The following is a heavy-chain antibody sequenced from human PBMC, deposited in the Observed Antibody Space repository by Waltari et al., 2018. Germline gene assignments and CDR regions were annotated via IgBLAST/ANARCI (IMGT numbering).Heavy chain of an antibody. CDR3: GRARDIVVVVAATHDAFDI. D-gene: IGHD2-15*01. Sequence: QVQLVQSGAEVKKPGSSVKVSCKASGGTFSSYAISWVRQAPGQGLEWMGGIIPSCGTANYAQKFQGIITITADASTRTAYMELSSLRSEDTAVYYGGRARDIVVVVAATHDAFDIWGQGTMVTVSS. CDR2: IIPSCGTA. CDR1: GGTFSSYA. J-gene: IGHJ3*02. V-gene: IGHV1-69*12.